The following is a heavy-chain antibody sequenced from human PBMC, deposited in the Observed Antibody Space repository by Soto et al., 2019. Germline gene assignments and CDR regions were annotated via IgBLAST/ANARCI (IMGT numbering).Heavy chain of an antibody. D-gene: IGHD6-19*01. V-gene: IGHV3-48*02. CDR2: ISTSGATR. CDR1: GFTFSTDS. J-gene: IGHJ4*02. CDR3: ARFFGSGFDY. Sequence: EVQLVESGGGLVQPGGSLRLSCVASGFTFSTDSMNWVRQAPGKGLEWVAHISTSGATRYYADFVKGRFTIYRDNAKTSLYLQMDSLRNEDTAVYYCARFFGSGFDYWGQGTLVTVSS.